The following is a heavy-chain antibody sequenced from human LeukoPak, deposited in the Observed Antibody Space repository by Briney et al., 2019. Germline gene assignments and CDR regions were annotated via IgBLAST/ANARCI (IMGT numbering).Heavy chain of an antibody. CDR1: GFTFSNSW. CDR3: ATASESAGDFDY. D-gene: IGHD6-6*01. V-gene: IGHV3-74*01. Sequence: GGSLRLSCAASGFTFSNSWMYWVRQAPGKGLVWVSRIYNDETSTTYADSVKGRFTISRDNAENSMYLQMSSLRAEDTAVYYCATASESAGDFDYWGQGTLVTVSS. CDR2: IYNDETST. J-gene: IGHJ4*02.